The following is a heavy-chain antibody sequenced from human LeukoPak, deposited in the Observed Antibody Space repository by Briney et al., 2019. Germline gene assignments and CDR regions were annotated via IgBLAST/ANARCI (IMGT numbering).Heavy chain of an antibody. D-gene: IGHD5-12*01. CDR2: ISAFTGNT. CDR3: AREVATISPPSYYYFGMDV. V-gene: IGHV1-18*01. Sequence: ASVKVSCKASGYTFTSYGISWVRQAPGQGLEWMGWISAFTGNTNYAQKLQGRVTMTTDTSTSTAYMELRSLRSDDTAVYYCAREVATISPPSYYYFGMDVWGQGTTVTVSS. CDR1: GYTFTSYG. J-gene: IGHJ6*02.